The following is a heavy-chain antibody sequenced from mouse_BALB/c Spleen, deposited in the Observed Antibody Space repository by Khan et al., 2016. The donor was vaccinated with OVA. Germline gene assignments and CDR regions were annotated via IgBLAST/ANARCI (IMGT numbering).Heavy chain of an antibody. CDR1: GFSLSRYN. CDR2: IWGGGGT. CDR3: ARAYYRYDGYYAMDY. V-gene: IGHV2-6-4*01. J-gene: IGHJ4*01. D-gene: IGHD2-14*01. Sequence: QVQLKQSGPGLVAPSQSLSITCTVSGFSLSRYNIHWVRQPPGKGLEWLGMIWGGGGTDYNSTLKSRMSISKDNSTSQIILKMNSLQTDASAMYYCARAYYRYDGYYAMDYWGQGTSVTVSS.